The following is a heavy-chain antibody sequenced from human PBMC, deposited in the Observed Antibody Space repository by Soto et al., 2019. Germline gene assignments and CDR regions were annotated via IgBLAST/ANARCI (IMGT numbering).Heavy chain of an antibody. CDR1: GFTFSSYA. D-gene: IGHD1-26*01. CDR3: VKLCRSYCFDH. CDR2: VSGSGDST. J-gene: IGHJ4*02. Sequence: GGSLRLSCAASGFTFSSYAMSWVRQAPGKGLEWVSGVSGSGDSTYYADSVKGRFIISRDNSKNTLYLQMNSLRADDTAVYYCVKLCRSYCFDHWGQGTLVTVSS. V-gene: IGHV3-23*01.